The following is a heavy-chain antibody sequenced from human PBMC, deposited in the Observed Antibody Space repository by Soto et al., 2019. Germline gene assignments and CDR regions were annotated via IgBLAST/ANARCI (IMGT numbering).Heavy chain of an antibody. D-gene: IGHD2-2*01. CDR3: AHSPLGYCSSTSCYDWFDP. Sequence: SGPTLVKPTPTLTLTCTFSGFSLSTSGVGVGWIRQPPGKALEWLALIYWDDDKRYSPSLKSRLTITKDTSKNQVVLTMTNMDPVDTATYYCAHSPLGYCSSTSCYDWFDPWGQGTLVTVSS. V-gene: IGHV2-5*02. CDR2: IYWDDDK. CDR1: GFSLSTSGVG. J-gene: IGHJ5*02.